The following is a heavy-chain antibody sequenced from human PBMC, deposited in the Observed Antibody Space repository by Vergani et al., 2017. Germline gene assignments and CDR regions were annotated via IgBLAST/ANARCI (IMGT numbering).Heavy chain of an antibody. Sequence: QVQLVQSGAEVKKPGSSVKVSCKASGGTFSSYAISWVRQAPGQGLEWMGGIITIFGTANYAQKFQGRVTMSADESTSTAYMELSSLRSEDTAVYYCARDRGGGYSGYLPGEGGWFDPWGQGTLVTVSS. CDR2: IITIFGTA. J-gene: IGHJ5*02. V-gene: IGHV1-69*01. CDR1: GGTFSSYA. D-gene: IGHD5-12*01. CDR3: ARDRGGGYSGYLPGEGGWFDP.